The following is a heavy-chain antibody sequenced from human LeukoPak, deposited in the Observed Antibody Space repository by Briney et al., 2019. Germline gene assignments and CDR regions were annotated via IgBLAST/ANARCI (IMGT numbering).Heavy chain of an antibody. CDR2: ISMNVQTT. CDR3: VREGLERRTNFDY. V-gene: IGHV3-64D*06. D-gene: IGHD1-1*01. CDR1: GFTFTSHV. Sequence: GGSLGLSCSASGFTFTSHVMHWVRQVPGKGLQYVSGISMNVQTTYYAGSVKGRFTISRDSSKNTVYLQMNSLTAEDTAVYYCVREGLERRTNFDYWGQGTLVSVSS. J-gene: IGHJ4*02.